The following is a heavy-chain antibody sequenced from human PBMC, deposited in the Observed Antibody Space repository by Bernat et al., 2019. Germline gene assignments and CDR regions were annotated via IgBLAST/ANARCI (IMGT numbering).Heavy chain of an antibody. CDR1: GYTFTSYA. V-gene: IGHV1-3*01. CDR2: INAGNGNT. Sequence: QVQLVQSGAEVKKPGASVKVSCKASGYTFTSYAMHWVRQALGQRLEWMGWINAGNGNTKYSQKFQGRVTITRDTSASTAYMELSSLRSEDTAVYYCARDGDSSSWYLAYYYYYMDVWGKGTTVTVSS. J-gene: IGHJ6*03. CDR3: ARDGDSSSWYLAYYYYYMDV. D-gene: IGHD6-13*01.